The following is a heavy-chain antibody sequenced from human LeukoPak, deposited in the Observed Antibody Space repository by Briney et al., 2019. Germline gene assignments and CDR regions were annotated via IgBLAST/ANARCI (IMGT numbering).Heavy chain of an antibody. CDR1: GFTFSSYW. CDR2: IKQDGSEK. D-gene: IGHD5-18*01. J-gene: IGHJ3*02. CDR3: TKERDTGDAFDI. Sequence: PGGSLRLSCAASGFTFSSYWMSWVRQAPGKGLEWVANIKQDGSEKYYVDSVKGRFTISRDNAKNSLYLQMNSLRAEDTALYYCTKERDTGDAFDIWGQGTMVTVSS. V-gene: IGHV3-7*03.